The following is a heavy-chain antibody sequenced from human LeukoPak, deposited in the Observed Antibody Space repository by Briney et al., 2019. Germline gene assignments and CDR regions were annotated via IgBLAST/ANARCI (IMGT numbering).Heavy chain of an antibody. Sequence: PSETLSLTCAVSGGSLSGYYWSWIRQSPGKGLEWMGDTHHDGRTKYKSSFKSRVTIFLDSSKNEVSLRLSPVTPADTALYFCARDAAPRDYGDTVNAHDLWGQGTMVTVAP. V-gene: IGHV4-34*01. CDR3: ARDAAPRDYGDTVNAHDL. CDR1: GGSLSGYY. CDR2: THHDGRT. D-gene: IGHD4-17*01. J-gene: IGHJ3*01.